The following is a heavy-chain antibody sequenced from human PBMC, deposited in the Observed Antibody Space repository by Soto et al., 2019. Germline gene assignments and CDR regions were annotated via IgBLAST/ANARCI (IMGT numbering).Heavy chain of an antibody. J-gene: IGHJ4*02. CDR2: IDPSDSYT. CDR3: ARLQPAAGDNDLTFDY. V-gene: IGHV5-10-1*01. Sequence: GESLKISCKGSGYSFTSYWISWVRQMPGKGLEWMGRIDPSDSYTNYSPSFQGHVTISADKSISTAYLQWSSLKASDTAMYYCARLQPAAGDNDLTFDYWGQGPRSPSPQ. CDR1: GYSFTSYW. D-gene: IGHD6-13*01.